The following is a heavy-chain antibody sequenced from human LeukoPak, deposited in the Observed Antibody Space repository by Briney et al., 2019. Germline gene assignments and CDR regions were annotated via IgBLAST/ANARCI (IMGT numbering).Heavy chain of an antibody. CDR3: AQTPRGSSGWYAENEHY. CDR2: IYYSGST. J-gene: IGHJ4*02. CDR1: GGSIRSYY. Sequence: SETLSLTCTVSGGSIRSYYWSWIRQPPGMGLEWIGYIYYSGSTNYNPSLKSRVTISVDTSRNQFSLKLSSVTAADTAVYYCAQTPRGSSGWYAENEHYWGQGTLVTVSS. V-gene: IGHV4-59*08. D-gene: IGHD6-19*01.